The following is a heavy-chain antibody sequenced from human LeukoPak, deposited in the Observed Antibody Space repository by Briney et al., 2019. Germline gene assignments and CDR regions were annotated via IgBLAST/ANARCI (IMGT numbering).Heavy chain of an antibody. J-gene: IGHJ4*02. CDR1: GFTFSSYR. D-gene: IGHD3-3*01. CDR3: ARDLPNEEIFAVVPPFDY. Sequence: GGSLRLSCAASGFTFSSYRMGWVRQAPGKGLEWVANIKHDGSEQYYVDSVKGRFTISRDNAKNSLYLQMNGLRAEDTAVYYCARDLPNEEIFAVVPPFDYWGQGTLVTVSS. V-gene: IGHV3-7*01. CDR2: IKHDGSEQ.